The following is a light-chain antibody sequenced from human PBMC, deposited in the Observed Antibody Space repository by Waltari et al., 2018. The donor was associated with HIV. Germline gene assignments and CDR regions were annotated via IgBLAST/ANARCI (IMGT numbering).Light chain of an antibody. CDR1: SSNLGAGFD. CDR2: DIH. Sequence: QSVLTQPPSVSGAPGQRVSISCTGSSSNLGAGFDAQWYQQLPGAAPRLLIYDIHNRPSGVPGRFAGSSSGTSASLAITVLQADDEADYYSQSFDSGLTAVVFGGGTKLTVL. J-gene: IGLJ2*01. V-gene: IGLV1-40*01. CDR3: QSFDSGLTAVV.